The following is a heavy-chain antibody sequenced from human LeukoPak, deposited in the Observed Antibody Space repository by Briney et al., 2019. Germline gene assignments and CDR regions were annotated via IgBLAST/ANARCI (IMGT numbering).Heavy chain of an antibody. Sequence: GGSLRLSCAASGFTFSSYSMNWVRQAPGKGLGWVSSISSSSYIYYADSVKGRFTISRDNAKNSLYLQMNSLRAEDTAVYYCARDYTLGYCSSTSCRDAFDIWGQGTMVTVSS. CDR2: ISSSSYI. J-gene: IGHJ3*02. CDR1: GFTFSSYS. D-gene: IGHD2-2*01. CDR3: ARDYTLGYCSSTSCRDAFDI. V-gene: IGHV3-21*01.